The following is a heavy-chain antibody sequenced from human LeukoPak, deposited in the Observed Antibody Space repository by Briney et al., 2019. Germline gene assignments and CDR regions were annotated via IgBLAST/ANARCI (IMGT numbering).Heavy chain of an antibody. J-gene: IGHJ4*02. CDR2: ISSSSSYI. V-gene: IGHV3-21*01. D-gene: IGHD3-9*01. Sequence: GGSLRLSCAASGFTFSSYEMNWVRQAPGKGLEWVSSISSSSSYIYYADSVKGRFTISRDNAKNSLYLQMNSLRAEDTAVYYCARAGRYFDPFDYWGQGTLVTVSS. CDR3: ARAGRYFDPFDY. CDR1: GFTFSSYE.